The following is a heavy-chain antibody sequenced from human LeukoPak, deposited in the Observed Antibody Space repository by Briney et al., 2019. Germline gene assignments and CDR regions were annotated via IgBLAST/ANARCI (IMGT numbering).Heavy chain of an antibody. CDR3: ARGVYDFWSGYFPLNFDY. Sequence: SETLSLTCAVYGGSFSGYYWSWIRQPPGKGLEWFGYIYYSGSTNYNPSLKSRVTISVDTSKNQFSLKLSSVTAADTAVYYCARGVYDFWSGYFPLNFDYWGQGTLVTVSS. CDR2: IYYSGST. V-gene: IGHV4-59*01. CDR1: GGSFSGYY. D-gene: IGHD3-3*01. J-gene: IGHJ4*02.